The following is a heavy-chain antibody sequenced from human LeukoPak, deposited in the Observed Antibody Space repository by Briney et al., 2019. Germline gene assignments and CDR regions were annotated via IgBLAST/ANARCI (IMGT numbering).Heavy chain of an antibody. D-gene: IGHD3-10*01. CDR3: AKVGGGGRYGSGSWADY. V-gene: IGHV3-23*01. Sequence: GGSLRLSCAASGFTFSTSAMSWVRQAPGKGLEWVSAISGSGGSTYYADSVKGRFTISRDNSKNTLYLQMNSLRAEDTAVYYCAKVGGGGRYGSGSWADYWGQGTLVTVSS. CDR2: ISGSGGST. CDR1: GFTFSTSA. J-gene: IGHJ4*02.